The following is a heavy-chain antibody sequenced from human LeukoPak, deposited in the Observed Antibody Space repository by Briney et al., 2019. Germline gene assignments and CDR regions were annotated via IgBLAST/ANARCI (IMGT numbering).Heavy chain of an antibody. J-gene: IGHJ3*02. Sequence: GGSLRLSCAASGFTFSNAWMSWVRQAPGKGLEWVGRIKSKTDGGTTDYAAPVKGRFTISRDDSKNTLYLQMNSLKTEDTAVYYCARPTYYYGSGSYYGSLDAFDIWGQGTMVTVSS. CDR1: GFTFSNAW. CDR3: ARPTYYYGSGSYYGSLDAFDI. CDR2: IKSKTDGGTT. V-gene: IGHV3-15*01. D-gene: IGHD3-10*01.